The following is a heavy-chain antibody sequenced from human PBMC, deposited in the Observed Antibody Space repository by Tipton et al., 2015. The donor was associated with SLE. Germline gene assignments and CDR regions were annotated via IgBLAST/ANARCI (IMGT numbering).Heavy chain of an antibody. CDR1: GGSLSSDY. D-gene: IGHD3-16*01. Sequence: TLSLTCTVPGGSLSSDYWSWIRQPPGKGLEWIGYINHSGNTNYNPSLKRRVTISVDTSKNQFSLKLTSVTAADTAAYYCARDTNWGLDYWGQGTLVTVSS. J-gene: IGHJ4*02. V-gene: IGHV4-59*01. CDR3: ARDTNWGLDY. CDR2: INHSGNT.